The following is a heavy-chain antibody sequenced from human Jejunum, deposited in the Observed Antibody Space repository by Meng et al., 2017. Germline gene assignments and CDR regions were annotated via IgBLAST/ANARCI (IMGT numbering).Heavy chain of an antibody. D-gene: IGHD3-10*01. J-gene: IGHJ4*02. CDR2: TYYRSRWYS. Sequence: SETLSLTCAISGESVSSSRAAWNWIRQSPSRGLEWLGRTYYRSRWYSEYTTSARSRVTINADTSKNQFTRQLDSVTHEDTAVYYCAREPNYYASFEDWDQGTLVTVSS. CDR3: AREPNYYASFED. CDR1: GESVSSSRAA. V-gene: IGHV6-1*01.